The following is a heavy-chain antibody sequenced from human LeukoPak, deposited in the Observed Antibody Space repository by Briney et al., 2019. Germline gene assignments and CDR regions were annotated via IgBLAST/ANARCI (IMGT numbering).Heavy chain of an antibody. D-gene: IGHD3-16*02. CDR2: ISAYNGNT. V-gene: IGHV1-18*01. CDR3: ARGRTYDYVWGSYRYLFDY. J-gene: IGHJ4*02. CDR1: GYTFTSYG. Sequence: ASVKVSCKASGYTFTSYGISWVRQAPGQVLEWMGWISAYNGNTNYAQKLQGRVTMTTDTSTSTAYMELRSLRSDDTAVYYCARGRTYDYVWGSYRYLFDYWGQGTLVTVSS.